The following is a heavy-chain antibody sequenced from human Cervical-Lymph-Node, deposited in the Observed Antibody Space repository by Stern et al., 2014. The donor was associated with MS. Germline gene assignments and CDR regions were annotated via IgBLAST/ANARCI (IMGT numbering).Heavy chain of an antibody. J-gene: IGHJ6*02. CDR1: GGTFSSYA. D-gene: IGHD5-12*01. CDR2: IIPIFGTA. CDR3: AREGYSGYDYGPRYYYGIDV. V-gene: IGHV1-69*01. Sequence: QVQLVQSGAEVKKPGSSVKVSCKASGGTFSSYAISWVRQAPGQGLEWMGGIIPIFGTANYAQKFQGRVTITADESTSTAYMELSRLRSEDTAVYYCAREGYSGYDYGPRYYYGIDVWGQGTTVTVSS.